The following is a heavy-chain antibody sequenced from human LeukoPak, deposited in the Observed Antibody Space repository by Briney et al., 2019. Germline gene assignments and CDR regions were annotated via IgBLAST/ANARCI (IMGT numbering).Heavy chain of an antibody. Sequence: GGSLRLSCAASGFTFSSYAMSWVRQAPGKGLEWVSAISGSGGSTYYADSVKGRFTISRDNSKNTLYLQMNSLRAEDTAVYYCAKKGIGGRGWYSKYYFDYWGQGTPVTVPS. J-gene: IGHJ4*02. CDR3: AKKGIGGRGWYSKYYFDY. D-gene: IGHD6-19*01. CDR2: ISGSGGST. CDR1: GFTFSSYA. V-gene: IGHV3-23*01.